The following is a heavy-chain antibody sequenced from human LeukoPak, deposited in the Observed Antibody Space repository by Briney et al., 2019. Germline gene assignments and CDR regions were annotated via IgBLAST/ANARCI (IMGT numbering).Heavy chain of an antibody. CDR1: GFTVSSNY. V-gene: IGHV3-53*01. CDR3: AGRPDSKDSHYQRGV. D-gene: IGHD1-26*01. CDR2: IYSGGST. J-gene: IGHJ6*01. Sequence: GGSLRLSCAASGFTVSSNYMSWVRQAPGKGLEWVSVIYSGGSTYYADSVKGRFTISRDNSKNTLYLQMNSLRAEDTAVYYCAGRPDSKDSHYQRGVWGKGATVT.